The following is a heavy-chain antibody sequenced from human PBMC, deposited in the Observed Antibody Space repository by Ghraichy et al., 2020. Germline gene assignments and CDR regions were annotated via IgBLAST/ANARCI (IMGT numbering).Heavy chain of an antibody. V-gene: IGHV4-34*01. J-gene: IGHJ3*01. CDR1: GGSFSDYF. CDR3: ARYSSNSYDDAFDS. D-gene: IGHD6-13*01. CDR2: INHSGST. Sequence: ETLSLTCAVFGGSFSDYFWSWIRQPPGKGLEWIGEINHSGSTKYNPSLKSRVTISVDTSKNQFSLKLNSVIAADTAVYYCARYSSNSYDDAFDSWGRGTLVTVS.